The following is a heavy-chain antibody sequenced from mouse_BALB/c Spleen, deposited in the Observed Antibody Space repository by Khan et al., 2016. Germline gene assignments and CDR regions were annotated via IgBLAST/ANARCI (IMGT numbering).Heavy chain of an antibody. CDR2: ISSGGGST. J-gene: IGHJ1*01. CDR3: TTHVHTAYWYFDV. V-gene: IGHV5-12-1*01. CDR1: GIAFSNYD. Sequence: EVELVESGGGLVKPGGSLKLSCAASGIAFSNYDMSWVRQTPEKRLEWVAYISSGGGSTFYPDNVKGRVTISRDSAKNPLYMQMSRVKSEETAMYYCTTHVHTAYWYFDVWGAGTTVTVSS. D-gene: IGHD1-2*01.